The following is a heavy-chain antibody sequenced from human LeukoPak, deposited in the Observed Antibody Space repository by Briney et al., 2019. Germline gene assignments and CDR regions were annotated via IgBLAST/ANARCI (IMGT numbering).Heavy chain of an antibody. Sequence: SETLSLTCTVSGGSISGYYWNWIRQPAGKGLEWIGRIYPSGSTNYNPSLKSRVTMSVDTSRNQFSLQLSSVTAADTAVYFCARGDIVATMSLDYWGQGTLVTVSS. CDR1: GGSISGYY. V-gene: IGHV4-4*07. CDR2: IYPSGST. D-gene: IGHD5-12*01. J-gene: IGHJ4*02. CDR3: ARGDIVATMSLDY.